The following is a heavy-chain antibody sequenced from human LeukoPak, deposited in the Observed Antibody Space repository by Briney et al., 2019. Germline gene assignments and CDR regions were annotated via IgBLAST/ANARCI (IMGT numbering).Heavy chain of an antibody. CDR3: ARVYYYPDTSTYCFDY. Sequence: ASVKVSCKTSGYTFTNYAMHWVRQAPGQGLEWMGWINTNTGNPTYAQGFTGRFVFSLDTSVSTAYLQISSLKAEDTAVYYCARVYYYPDTSTYCFDYWGQGTLVTVSS. CDR1: GYTFTNYA. J-gene: IGHJ4*02. V-gene: IGHV7-4-1*02. D-gene: IGHD3-22*01. CDR2: INTNTGNP.